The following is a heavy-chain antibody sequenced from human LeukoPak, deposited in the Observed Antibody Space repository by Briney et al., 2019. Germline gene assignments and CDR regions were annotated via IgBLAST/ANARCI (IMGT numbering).Heavy chain of an antibody. Sequence: ASVKLSCKAIGYNFATSGISWVRQAPGQGLEWMGWISSFNGNTHYAERLQDRVSMTTDTSTSTAYMELRSQSSDDTAVYYCARILVALYGLDVWGRGTTVIVSS. CDR2: ISSFNGNT. CDR1: GYNFATSG. V-gene: IGHV1-18*01. D-gene: IGHD3-3*01. CDR3: ARILVALYGLDV. J-gene: IGHJ6*02.